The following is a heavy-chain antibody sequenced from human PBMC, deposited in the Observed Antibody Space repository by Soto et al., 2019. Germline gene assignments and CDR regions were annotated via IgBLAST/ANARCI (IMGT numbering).Heavy chain of an antibody. CDR2: IWYDGSHE. Sequence: GGSLRLSCAASEFTFSNYGMHWVRQAPGKGLEWVAVIWYDGSHEHYADSVKGRFTISRDNSKNTLYLQMNSLRAEDTAVYYCARGPHYTTSSPIFGYWGQGT. CDR3: ARGPHYTTSSPIFGY. V-gene: IGHV3-33*01. J-gene: IGHJ4*02. D-gene: IGHD2-2*02. CDR1: EFTFSNYG.